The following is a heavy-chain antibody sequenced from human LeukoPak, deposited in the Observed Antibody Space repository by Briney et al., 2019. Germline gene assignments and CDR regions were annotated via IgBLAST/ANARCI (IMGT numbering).Heavy chain of an antibody. V-gene: IGHV4-30-4*01. CDR1: GSSISSGDYY. CDR2: IYYSGST. Sequence: SETLSLTCTVSGSSISSGDYYWSWIRQPPGKGLEWIGYIYYSGSTYYNPSLKSRVTISVDTSKNQFSLKLSSVTAADTAVYYCARIDRCSGGSCYGMDVWGQGTTVTVSS. CDR3: ARIDRCSGGSCYGMDV. J-gene: IGHJ6*02. D-gene: IGHD2-15*01.